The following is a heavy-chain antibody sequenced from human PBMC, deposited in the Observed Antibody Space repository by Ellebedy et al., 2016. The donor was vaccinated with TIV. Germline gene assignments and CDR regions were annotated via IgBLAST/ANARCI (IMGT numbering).Heavy chain of an antibody. CDR2: ISYDGSIK. CDR1: GFTFSSYA. D-gene: IGHD3-10*01. Sequence: GGSLRLXXAASGFTFSSYAMHWVRQAPGKGLKWVAVISYDGSIKFHADSVKGRFSISRDNSKNTLYLQIKNLRPEDTAVYYCARGAYYGSGSPPLFFQDWGQGTLVTVSS. J-gene: IGHJ1*01. V-gene: IGHV3-30-3*01. CDR3: ARGAYYGSGSPPLFFQD.